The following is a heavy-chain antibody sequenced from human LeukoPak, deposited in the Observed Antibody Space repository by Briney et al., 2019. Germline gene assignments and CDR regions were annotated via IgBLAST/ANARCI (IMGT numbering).Heavy chain of an antibody. CDR3: ASYYASGVPAYDYFGMDV. CDR1: GYSISSGYY. D-gene: IGHD3-10*01. J-gene: IGHJ6*04. Sequence: SETLSLTCAVSGYSISSGYYWGWIRQPPGKGLEWIGSMYHNRGAYYNPSLKSRVTISMDTSKNQFSLRLSSVTAADTAVYYCASYYASGVPAYDYFGMDVWGKGTTVTVS. CDR2: MYHNRGA. V-gene: IGHV4-38-2*01.